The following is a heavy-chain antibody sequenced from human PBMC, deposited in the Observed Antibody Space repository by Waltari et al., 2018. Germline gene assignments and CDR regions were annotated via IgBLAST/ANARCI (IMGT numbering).Heavy chain of an antibody. D-gene: IGHD3-10*01. CDR1: GGSIRSSSYY. J-gene: IGHJ6*02. V-gene: IGHV4-39*01. Sequence: QLQLQESGPGLVKPSETLSLTCTVSGGSIRSSSYYWGWIRQPPGKGLGWIGSIYYSGSTYYNPSLKSRVTISVDTSKNQFSLKLSSVTAADTAVYYCARHGYYYGSGSHLTGAYGMDVWGQGTTVTVSS. CDR3: ARHGYYYGSGSHLTGAYGMDV. CDR2: IYYSGST.